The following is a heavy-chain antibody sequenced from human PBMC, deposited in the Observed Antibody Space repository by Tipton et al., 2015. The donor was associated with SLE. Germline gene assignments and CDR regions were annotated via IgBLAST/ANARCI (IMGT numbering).Heavy chain of an antibody. Sequence: TLSLTCSVSGGSITSYYWSWIRQPPGKGLEWIGHIYHSDYTSYNPSLKSRVTISVGTSKNQFSLKLSSVTAADTAVYYCARGLFGGSYDYWGQGTLVTVSS. CDR3: ARGLFGGSYDY. CDR1: GGSITSYY. CDR2: IYHSDYT. J-gene: IGHJ4*02. V-gene: IGHV4-59*12. D-gene: IGHD1-26*01.